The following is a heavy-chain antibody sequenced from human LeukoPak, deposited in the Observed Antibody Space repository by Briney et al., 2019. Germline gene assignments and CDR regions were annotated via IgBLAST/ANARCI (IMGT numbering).Heavy chain of an antibody. V-gene: IGHV3-53*01. D-gene: IGHD4/OR15-4a*01. J-gene: IGHJ4*02. CDR3: ARRAGAYSHPYDY. CDR2: IYSDNT. Sequence: GGSLRLSCADSGFTLSNYTMSWVRQAPGKGLEWVSFIYSDNTHYSDSVKGRFTTSRDNSKNTLYLQMDSLRAEDTAVYYCARRAGAYSHPYDYWGQGTLVTVSS. CDR1: GFTLSNYT.